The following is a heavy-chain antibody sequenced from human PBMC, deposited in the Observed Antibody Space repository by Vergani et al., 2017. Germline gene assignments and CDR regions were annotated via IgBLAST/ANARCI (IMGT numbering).Heavy chain of an antibody. CDR1: GGSFTSYH. J-gene: IGHJ6*03. D-gene: IGHD4-11*01. Sequence: QVQLQQWGGGLLKPSETLSLTCVVNGGSFTSYHWTWIRQSPGEGLEWVGDIDHNGRTDYNPSLKSRLTMSVDKSRNQFSLTLNSVTATDTAIYFCARVNTETNGHLYYYYYMDVWGQGTAVTVS. CDR3: ARVNTETNGHLYYYYYMDV. V-gene: IGHV4-34*01. CDR2: IDHNGRT.